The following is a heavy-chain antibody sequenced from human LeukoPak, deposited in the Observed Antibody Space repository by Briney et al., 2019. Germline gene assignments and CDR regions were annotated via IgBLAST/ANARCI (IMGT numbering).Heavy chain of an antibody. CDR1: GFTFDDYA. D-gene: IGHD4-23*01. V-gene: IGHV3-9*01. CDR3: AKDISHGGNGRTLFDY. CDR2: ISWNSGSI. J-gene: IGHJ4*02. Sequence: GRSLRLSCAASGFTFDDYAMHWVRQAPGKGLEWVSGISWNSGSIGYADSVKGRFTISRDNAKNSLYLQMNSLRAEDTALYYCAKDISHGGNGRTLFDYWGQGTLVTVSS.